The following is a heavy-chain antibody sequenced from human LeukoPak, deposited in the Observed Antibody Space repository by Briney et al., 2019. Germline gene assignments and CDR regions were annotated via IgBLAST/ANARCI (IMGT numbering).Heavy chain of an antibody. D-gene: IGHD1-26*01. CDR3: ARGSKSYYRYYYYYYGMDV. CDR1: GGSFSGYY. V-gene: IGHV4-34*01. CDR2: INHSGST. J-gene: IGHJ6*02. Sequence: SETLFLTCAVYGGSFSGYYWSWIRQPPGKGLEWIGEINHSGSTNYNPSLKSRVTISVDTSKNQFSLRLSSVTAADTAVYYCARGSKSYYRYYYYYYGMDVWGQGTTVTVSS.